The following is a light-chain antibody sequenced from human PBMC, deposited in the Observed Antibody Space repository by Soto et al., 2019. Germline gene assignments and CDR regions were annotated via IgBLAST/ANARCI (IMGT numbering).Light chain of an antibody. J-gene: IGKJ4*01. CDR2: EAS. CDR3: QQTRSYPST. CDR1: QDINSY. Sequence: DIQMTQSPSSLSASVGDRVTIACRACQDINSYLAWYQQKPGKAPNLLIYEASILQRGVPSRFSGSISGTDFTLTISSLQAEDFATYYCQQTRSYPSTFGGGTKVDIK. V-gene: IGKV1-9*01.